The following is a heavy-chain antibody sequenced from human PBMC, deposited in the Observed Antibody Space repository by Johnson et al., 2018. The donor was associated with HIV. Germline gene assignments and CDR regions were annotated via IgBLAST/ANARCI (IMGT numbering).Heavy chain of an antibody. D-gene: IGHD5-18*01. CDR2: IRSKANNYAT. J-gene: IGHJ3*02. CDR3: ARLPSGYSRDDLDI. CDR1: GFFFSGSA. Sequence: VQLVESGGGLVQPGGSLKLSCAASGFFFSGSAMHWVRQASGKGLEWVGRIRSKANNYATTYAASLKGRFTISRDDSKNTAYLQINSLRPEDTAVYYCARLPSGYSRDDLDIWGQGTMVTVSS. V-gene: IGHV3-73*02.